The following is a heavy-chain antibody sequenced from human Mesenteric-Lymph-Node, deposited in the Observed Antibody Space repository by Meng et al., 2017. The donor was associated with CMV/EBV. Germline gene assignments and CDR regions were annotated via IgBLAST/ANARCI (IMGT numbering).Heavy chain of an antibody. D-gene: IGHD2-2*01. CDR2: INHSGST. J-gene: IGHJ4*02. CDR3: AAAMTQPGAFDY. Sequence: CAVYGGSFSGYYWSWLRQPPGKGLEWIGEINHSGSTNYNPSLKSRVTISVDTSKNQFSLKLSSVTAADTAVYYCAAAMTQPGAFDYWGQGTLVTVSS. CDR1: GGSFSGYY. V-gene: IGHV4-34*01.